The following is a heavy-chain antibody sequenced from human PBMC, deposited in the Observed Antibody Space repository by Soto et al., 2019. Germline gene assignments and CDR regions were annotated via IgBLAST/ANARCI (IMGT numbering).Heavy chain of an antibody. V-gene: IGHV4-39*01. J-gene: IGHJ3*02. CDR1: GGSVSSGNYY. CDR2: VYYSGST. D-gene: IGHD3-16*01. Sequence: QLQLQESGPGLVKPSETLSLTCTVSGGSVSSGNYYWGWIRQPPGKGLEWIGSVYYSGSTNYNSSLKSRVTISVDPSKNLFSLRLTSMTAADTAVYYCASPTLGAFDIWGQGTMVTVSS. CDR3: ASPTLGAFDI.